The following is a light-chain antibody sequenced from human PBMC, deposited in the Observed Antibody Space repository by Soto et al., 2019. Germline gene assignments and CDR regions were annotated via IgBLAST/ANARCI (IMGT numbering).Light chain of an antibody. CDR1: SGSVSTTYY. CDR3: MLYMGGGLVV. J-gene: IGLJ2*01. V-gene: IGLV8-61*01. CDR2: STN. Sequence: QTVVTQEPSFSVSPGGTVTLTCGLTSGSVSTTYYPSWYQQTPGQAPRTLIYSTNTRSSGVPDRFSGSILENNAALTITGAQADDESDYHCMLYMGGGLVVFGGGTKLTVL.